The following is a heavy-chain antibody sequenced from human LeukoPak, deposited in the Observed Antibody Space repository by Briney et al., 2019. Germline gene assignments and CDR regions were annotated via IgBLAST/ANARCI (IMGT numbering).Heavy chain of an antibody. CDR1: GFTFSSYA. CDR2: ISYDGSNK. Sequence: GGSLRLSCAASGFTFSSYAMHWVRQAPGKGLEWVAVISYDGSNKYYADSVKGRFTISRDNSKNTLYLQMNSLRAEDTAVYYCASYKGDDYWGQGTLVTVSS. V-gene: IGHV3-30-3*01. CDR3: ASYKGDDY. J-gene: IGHJ4*02. D-gene: IGHD1-14*01.